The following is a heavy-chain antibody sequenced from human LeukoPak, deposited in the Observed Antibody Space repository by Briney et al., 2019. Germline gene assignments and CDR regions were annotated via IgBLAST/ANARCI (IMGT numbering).Heavy chain of an antibody. CDR1: VSTFTKYD. Sequence: GASVKVSCKASVSTFTKYDIHWVRKATGQGHEWMAWMDPNTDNTAYAQEFQGRVSITRNTSISTAYMELRSLRSEDTAVYYCARGVNLGDMDVWGKGTTVTVSS. CDR2: MDPNTDNT. CDR3: ARGVNLGDMDV. J-gene: IGHJ6*03. V-gene: IGHV1-8*03. D-gene: IGHD1-14*01.